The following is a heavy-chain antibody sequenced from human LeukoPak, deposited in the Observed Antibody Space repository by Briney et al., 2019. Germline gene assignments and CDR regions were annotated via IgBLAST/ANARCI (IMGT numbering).Heavy chain of an antibody. Sequence: GGSLRLSCAASGYTFSSYSMNWLRQAPGKGLEWVSSISSSSSYIYYADSVKGRFTISRDNAKNSLYLQMNSLRAEDTAVYYCARDFGYLDAFDIWGQGAMVTVSS. D-gene: IGHD3-10*01. CDR1: GYTFSSYS. CDR3: ARDFGYLDAFDI. J-gene: IGHJ3*02. V-gene: IGHV3-21*01. CDR2: ISSSSSYI.